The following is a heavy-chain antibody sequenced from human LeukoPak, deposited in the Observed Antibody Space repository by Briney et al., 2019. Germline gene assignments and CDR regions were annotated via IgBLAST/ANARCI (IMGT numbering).Heavy chain of an antibody. CDR1: GGTFSSYA. CDR3: AREYCGGDCYSNWFDP. D-gene: IGHD2-21*02. Sequence: GASVKVSCKASGGTFSSYAISWVRQAPGQGLEWMGGIIPIFGTANYAQKFQGRVTITTDESTSTAYMELSSPRSEDTAVYYCAREYCGGDCYSNWFDPWAREPWSPSPQ. V-gene: IGHV1-69*05. CDR2: IIPIFGTA. J-gene: IGHJ5*02.